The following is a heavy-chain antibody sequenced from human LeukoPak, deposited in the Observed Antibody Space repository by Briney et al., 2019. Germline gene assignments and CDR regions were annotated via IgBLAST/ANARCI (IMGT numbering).Heavy chain of an antibody. J-gene: IGHJ4*02. D-gene: IGHD6-19*01. V-gene: IGHV4-30-4*08. CDR2: IYYSGST. Sequence: SQTLSLTCTVSGGSISSGGYYWSWIRQPPGKGLEWIGYIYYSGSTYYNPSLKSRVTISVDTSKNQFSLKLSSVTAADTAVYYCARARDSSGWTDYWGQGTLVTVSS. CDR1: GGSISSGGYY. CDR3: ARARDSSGWTDY.